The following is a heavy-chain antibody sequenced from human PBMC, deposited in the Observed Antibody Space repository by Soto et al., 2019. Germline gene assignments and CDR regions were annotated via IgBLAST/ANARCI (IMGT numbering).Heavy chain of an antibody. CDR3: ARGAWTSPEYFQH. D-gene: IGHD1-1*01. CDR2: IYYSGST. V-gene: IGHV4-59*01. Sequence: WTWIRQPPGKGLEWIGYIYYSGSTNYNPSLKSRVTISVDTSKNQFSLNLNSVTAADTAVYYCARGAWTSPEYFQHWGQGTLVSVSS. J-gene: IGHJ1*01.